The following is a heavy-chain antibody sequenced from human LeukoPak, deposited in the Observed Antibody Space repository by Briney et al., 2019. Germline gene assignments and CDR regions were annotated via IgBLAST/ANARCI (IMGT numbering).Heavy chain of an antibody. CDR1: GFTFNDYW. Sequence: GGSLRLSCAASGFTFNDYWMQWVRQGPGKGLVWVSRISDDGSTTDYADSVKGRFTISRDNAKNTLYLQMNSLRAEDTAVYYCARIEIWGQGTLVTVSS. J-gene: IGHJ4*02. CDR2: ISDDGSTT. D-gene: IGHD5-24*01. CDR3: ARIEI. V-gene: IGHV3-74*01.